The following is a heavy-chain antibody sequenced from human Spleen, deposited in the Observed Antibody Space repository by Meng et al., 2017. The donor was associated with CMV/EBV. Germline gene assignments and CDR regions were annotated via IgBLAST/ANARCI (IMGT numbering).Heavy chain of an antibody. D-gene: IGHD3-22*01. CDR1: GFTFSPYA. J-gene: IGHJ5*02. CDR2: ISYDGSNK. CDR3: AGGGYYDSSGQNWFDP. V-gene: IGHV3-30-3*01. Sequence: GFTFSPYAMHWVRQTPGKGLEWVAVISYDGSNKYYADSVKGRFTISRDNSKNTLHLQMNTLRAEDTALYYCAGGGYYDSSGQNWFDPWGQGTLVTVSS.